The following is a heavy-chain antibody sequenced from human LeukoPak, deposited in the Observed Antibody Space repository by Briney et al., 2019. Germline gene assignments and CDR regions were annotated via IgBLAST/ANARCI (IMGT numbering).Heavy chain of an antibody. CDR1: GGTFSSYA. J-gene: IGHJ4*02. D-gene: IGHD3-3*01. CDR2: IIPIFGTA. CDR3: ARTHAYYDFWSGYHTPEDY. Sequence: ASVKVSCKASGGTFSSYAISWVRQAPGQGLEWMGGIIPIFGTANYAQKFQGRVTITADKSTSTAYMELSSLRSEDTAVYYCARTHAYYDFWSGYHTPEDYWGQGTLVTVSS. V-gene: IGHV1-69*06.